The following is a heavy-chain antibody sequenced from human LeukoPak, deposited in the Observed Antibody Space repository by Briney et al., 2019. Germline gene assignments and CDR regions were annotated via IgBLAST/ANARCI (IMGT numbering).Heavy chain of an antibody. CDR1: GGSISSYY. D-gene: IGHD5-18*01. CDR2: IYYSGST. J-gene: IGHJ4*02. V-gene: IGHV4-59*01. CDR3: ARDGGYSYGLY. Sequence: PSETLSLTCTVSGGSISSYYWSWIRQPPGKGLEWIGYIYYSGSTNYNPSLKSRVTISVDTSKNQFSLKLSSVTAADTAVYYCARDGGYSYGLYWGQGTLVTVSS.